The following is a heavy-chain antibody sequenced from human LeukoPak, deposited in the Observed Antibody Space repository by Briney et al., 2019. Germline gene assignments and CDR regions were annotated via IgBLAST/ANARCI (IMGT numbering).Heavy chain of an antibody. CDR2: FDPEDGET. V-gene: IGHV1-24*01. J-gene: IGHJ3*02. Sequence: ASVKVSCKVSGYTLTELSMHWVRQAPGKGLEWMGGFDPEDGETIYAQKFQGRVTMTTDTSTSTAYMELRSLRSDDTAVYYCAREGAQQWHDAFDIWGQGTMVTVSS. CDR3: AREGAQQWHDAFDI. D-gene: IGHD6-19*01. CDR1: GYTLTELS.